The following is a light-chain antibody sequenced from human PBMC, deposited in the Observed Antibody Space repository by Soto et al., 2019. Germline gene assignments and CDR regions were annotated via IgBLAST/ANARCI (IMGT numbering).Light chain of an antibody. V-gene: IGKV3-20*01. CDR1: QSVSSGY. Sequence: EIVLTQSPGTLSLSPGERATLSCRASQSVSSGYLTWYQQKPGQAPRLLIYGTSTRATGIPDRFNGRGSGTDFTLTISRLEPEDFAVYYCQQFVNSPHTFGQGTKLEIK. CDR2: GTS. CDR3: QQFVNSPHT. J-gene: IGKJ2*01.